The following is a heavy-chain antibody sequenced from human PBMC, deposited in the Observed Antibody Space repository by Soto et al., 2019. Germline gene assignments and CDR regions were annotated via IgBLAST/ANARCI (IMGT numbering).Heavy chain of an antibody. V-gene: IGHV1-69*13. Sequence: GASVKVSCKASGGTFSSYAISWVRQAPGQGLEWMGGIIPIFGTANYAQKFQGRVTITADESTSTAYMELSSLRSEDTAVYYCARDPRRDCSGGSCNYYYGMDVWGQGTTVTVSS. CDR1: GGTFSSYA. CDR3: ARDPRRDCSGGSCNYYYGMDV. J-gene: IGHJ6*02. CDR2: IIPIFGTA. D-gene: IGHD2-15*01.